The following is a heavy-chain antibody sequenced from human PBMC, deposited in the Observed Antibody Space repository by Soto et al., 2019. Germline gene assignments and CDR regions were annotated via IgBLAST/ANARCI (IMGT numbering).Heavy chain of an antibody. CDR1: GFTVSSNY. Sequence: GSLRLSCAASGFTVSSNYMSWVRQAPGKGLEWVSVIYSGGSTYYADSVKGRFTISRDNSKNTLYLQMNSLRSEDTAVYYCARCAYKNEITIFGVVPSDYGMDVWGQGTTVTASS. D-gene: IGHD3-3*01. V-gene: IGHV3-53*05. CDR2: IYSGGST. J-gene: IGHJ6*02. CDR3: ARCAYKNEITIFGVVPSDYGMDV.